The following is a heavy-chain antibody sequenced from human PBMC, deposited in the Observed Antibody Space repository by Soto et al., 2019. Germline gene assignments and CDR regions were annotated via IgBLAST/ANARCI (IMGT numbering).Heavy chain of an antibody. V-gene: IGHV1-8*02. CDR3: GRGPSPRAPAGGTPYYYAMDV. Sequence: GASVKGLCKASGYDFTAYDINWVRQASGQGREWMGWMNPINGAAGSARRFQGRVSMTRNTATGTAYLELTSLRSDDTAVYYCGRGPSPRAPAGGTPYYYAMDVWGQGXTVTVSS. CDR1: GYDFTAYD. D-gene: IGHD6-13*01. CDR2: MNPINGAA. J-gene: IGHJ6*02.